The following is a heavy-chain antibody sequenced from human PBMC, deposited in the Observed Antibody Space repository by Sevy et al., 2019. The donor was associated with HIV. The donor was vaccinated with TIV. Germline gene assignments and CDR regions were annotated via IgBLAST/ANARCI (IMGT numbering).Heavy chain of an antibody. D-gene: IGHD6-13*01. CDR1: GFTFSSYG. Sequence: GGSLRLSCAASGFTFSSYGMHWVRQAPGKGLEWVAVISYDGSNKYYADSVKGRFTISRDNSKNTLYLQMNSLRAEDTAVYYCAKVKSSWYSDPDYFDYWGQGTLVTVSS. CDR2: ISYDGSNK. V-gene: IGHV3-30*18. J-gene: IGHJ4*02. CDR3: AKVKSSWYSDPDYFDY.